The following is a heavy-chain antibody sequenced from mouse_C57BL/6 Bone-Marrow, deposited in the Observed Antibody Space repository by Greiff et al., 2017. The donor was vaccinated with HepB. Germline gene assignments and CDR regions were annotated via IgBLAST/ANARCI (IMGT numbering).Heavy chain of an antibody. V-gene: IGHV1-81*01. J-gene: IGHJ3*01. D-gene: IGHD1-1*01. CDR2: IYPRSGNT. CDR1: GYTFTSYG. CDR3: ARGYYGARFAY. Sequence: QVQLKESGAELARPGASVKLSCKASGYTFTSYGISWVKQRTGPGLEWIGEIYPRSGNTYYNEKFKGKATLTADKSSSTAYMELRSLTSEDSAVYFCARGYYGARFAYWGQGTLVTVSA.